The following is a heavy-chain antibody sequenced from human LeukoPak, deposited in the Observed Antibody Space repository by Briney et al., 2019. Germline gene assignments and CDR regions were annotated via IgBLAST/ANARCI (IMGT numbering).Heavy chain of an antibody. Sequence: TGGSLRLSCAASGFTFSSYVMHWVRQAPGKGLEWVAIISYDGSNEYYADSVKGRFTISRDNSKNTLYLQMNSLRAADTAVYYCARDRRGYSYGSHIFDYWGQGILVTVSS. D-gene: IGHD5-18*01. CDR1: GFTFSSYV. CDR2: ISYDGSNE. J-gene: IGHJ4*02. V-gene: IGHV3-30*04. CDR3: ARDRRGYSYGSHIFDY.